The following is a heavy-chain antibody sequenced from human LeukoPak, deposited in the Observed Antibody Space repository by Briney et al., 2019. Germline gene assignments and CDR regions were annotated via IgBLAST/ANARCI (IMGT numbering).Heavy chain of an antibody. Sequence: SETLSLTCTVSGGSISSYYWNWIRQRQPAGKGLEWIGHIQIGGSTNYNPSLKSRITISVDTSKNQFSLKLSSVTAADTAVYYCARGITGITATGSEWGQGTLVTVSS. CDR3: ARGITGITATGSE. CDR2: IQIGGST. CDR1: GGSISSYY. D-gene: IGHD6-13*01. V-gene: IGHV4-4*07. J-gene: IGHJ4*02.